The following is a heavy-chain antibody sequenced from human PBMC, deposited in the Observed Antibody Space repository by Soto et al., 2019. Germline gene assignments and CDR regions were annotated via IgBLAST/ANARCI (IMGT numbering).Heavy chain of an antibody. D-gene: IGHD3-10*01. Sequence: QVQLQESGPGLVRPSQTLSLDCSVSGASISSGGYYWTWFRQHPGKGLEWIGYIFYTGSTYYNPSLKSRVTISVDMSKNQCSLKLNSVTAADTAVYYCARDWGWGRGVPYFDHWGQGTLVIVSS. CDR3: ARDWGWGRGVPYFDH. CDR1: GASISSGGYY. CDR2: IFYTGST. J-gene: IGHJ4*02. V-gene: IGHV4-31*03.